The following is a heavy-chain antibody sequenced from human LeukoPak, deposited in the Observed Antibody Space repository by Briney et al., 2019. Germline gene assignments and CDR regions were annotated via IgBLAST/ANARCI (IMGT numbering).Heavy chain of an antibody. D-gene: IGHD6-19*01. CDR3: ARQDSSVDF. CDR1: GYTFTSFG. Sequence: ASVKVSCKASGYTFTSFGINWVRQAPGQGPEWMGWINPYNGNTNYAQNLQGRVTMTTDTSTSTAYMELRSLRSDDTAVYYCARQDSSVDFWGPGTLVTDAS. J-gene: IGHJ4*02. V-gene: IGHV1-18*01. CDR2: INPYNGNT.